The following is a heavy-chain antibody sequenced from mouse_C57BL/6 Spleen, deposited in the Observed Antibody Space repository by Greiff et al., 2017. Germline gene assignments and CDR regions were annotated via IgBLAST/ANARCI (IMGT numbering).Heavy chain of an antibody. V-gene: IGHV8-12*01. Sequence: QVQLKQSGPGILQSSQTLSLTCSFSGFSLSTSGMGVSWIRQPSGKGLEWLAHIYWDDDKRYNPSLKSRLTISKDTSRNQVFLKITSVDTADTATYDCARGELRQDYSKRRGYFDYWGQGTTLTVSS. CDR3: ARGELRQDYSKRRGYFDY. CDR1: GFSLSTSGMG. D-gene: IGHD2-5*01. J-gene: IGHJ2*01. CDR2: IYWDDDK.